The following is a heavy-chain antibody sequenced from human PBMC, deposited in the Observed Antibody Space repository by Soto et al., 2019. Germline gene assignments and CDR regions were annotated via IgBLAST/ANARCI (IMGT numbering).Heavy chain of an antibody. CDR2: ISGSGGST. CDR1: GHTFHNYA. V-gene: IGHV3-23*01. CDR3: AKVIVLGASTLEY. Sequence: GGSLRLSCVGSGHTFHNYAMAWVRQAPGKGLEWVSGISGSGGSTYYADSVRGRFTISRDDSKNTLYLQMNSLRAEDTAVYYCAKVIVLGASTLEYWGPGTRVTVSS. D-gene: IGHD6-6*01. J-gene: IGHJ4*02.